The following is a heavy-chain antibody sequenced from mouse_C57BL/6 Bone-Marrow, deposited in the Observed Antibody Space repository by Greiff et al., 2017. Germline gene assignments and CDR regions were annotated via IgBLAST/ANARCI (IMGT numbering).Heavy chain of an antibody. CDR2: IYPGDGDT. CDR1: GYAFSSYW. J-gene: IGHJ2*01. Sequence: QVHVKQSGAELVKPGASVKISCKASGYAFSSYWMNWVKQRPGKGLEWIGQIYPGDGDTNYNGKFKGKATLTADKSSSTAYMQLSSLTSEDSAVYFCAKGDSSGYRDWGQGTTLTVSS. D-gene: IGHD3-2*02. CDR3: AKGDSSGYRD. V-gene: IGHV1-80*01.